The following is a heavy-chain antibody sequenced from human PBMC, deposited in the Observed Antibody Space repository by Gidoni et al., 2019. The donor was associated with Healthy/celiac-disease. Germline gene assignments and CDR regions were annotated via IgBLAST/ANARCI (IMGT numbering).Heavy chain of an antibody. V-gene: IGHV4-39*01. CDR2: IYYSGST. CDR1: GGPLSRSSYY. D-gene: IGHD3-10*01. Sequence: QLQLQESGPGLVKPSATLSLTCTVSGGPLSRSSYYWGWIRPLQGKGREWIWSIYYSGSTYYNPSLKIRVTISVDTSKNQFSLKLSSVTAADTAVYYCARNYYGSGTDSNDYWGQGTLVTVSS. J-gene: IGHJ4*02. CDR3: ARNYYGSGTDSNDY.